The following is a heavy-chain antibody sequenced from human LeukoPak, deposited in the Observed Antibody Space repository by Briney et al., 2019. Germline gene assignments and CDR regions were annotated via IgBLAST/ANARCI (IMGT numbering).Heavy chain of an antibody. J-gene: IGHJ4*02. V-gene: IGHV4-34*01. CDR3: ARYRGVTWLQFLPHLAY. D-gene: IGHD5-24*01. CDR2: INHSGST. Sequence: SETLSLTCAVYGGSFSGYYWSWIRQPPGKGLEWIGEINHSGSTNYNPSLKSRVTISVDTSKNQFSLKLSSVTAADTAVYYCARYRGVTWLQFLPHLAYWARGPLVTVSS. CDR1: GGSFSGYY.